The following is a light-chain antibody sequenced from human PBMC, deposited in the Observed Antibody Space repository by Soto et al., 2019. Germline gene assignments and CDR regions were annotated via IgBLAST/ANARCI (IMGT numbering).Light chain of an antibody. CDR2: DAS. V-gene: IGKV3-11*01. CDR3: QQRSDRLPIT. J-gene: IGKJ5*01. Sequence: EIVLTQSPATLSLSPGERGTLSCRASQGVSSHLAWYQRKPGQAPRLLIYDASKRPTGIPARFSGSGSGTDFTLTISSLEPEDSAVYYCQQRSDRLPITFGQGTRLEIK. CDR1: QGVSSH.